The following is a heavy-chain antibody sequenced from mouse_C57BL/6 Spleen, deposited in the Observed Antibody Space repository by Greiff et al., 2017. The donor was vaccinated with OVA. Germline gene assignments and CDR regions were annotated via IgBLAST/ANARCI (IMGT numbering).Heavy chain of an antibody. Sequence: EVKLMESEGGLVQPGSSMKLSCTASGFTFSDYYMAWVRQVPEKGLEWVANINYDGSSTYYLDSLKSRFIISRDNAKNILYLQMSSLKSEDTATYYCARAPTMAIYAMDYWGQGTSVTVSS. CDR2: INYDGSST. J-gene: IGHJ4*01. CDR3: ARAPTMAIYAMDY. V-gene: IGHV5-16*01. D-gene: IGHD1-1*02. CDR1: GFTFSDYY.